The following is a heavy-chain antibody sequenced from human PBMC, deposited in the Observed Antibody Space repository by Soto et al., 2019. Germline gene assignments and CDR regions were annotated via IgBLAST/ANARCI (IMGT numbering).Heavy chain of an antibody. CDR2: INPSGGST. J-gene: IGHJ5*02. Sequence: ASVKVSCKASGYTFTSYYMHWVRQAPGQGLEWMGIINPSGGSTSYAQKFQGRVTMTRDTSTSTVYMELSSLRSEDTAVYYCAKGGKPRGYHRIAAAGTGCGFDPWGQGTLVTVSS. D-gene: IGHD6-13*01. CDR1: GYTFTSYY. V-gene: IGHV1-46*01. CDR3: AKGGKPRGYHRIAAAGTGCGFDP.